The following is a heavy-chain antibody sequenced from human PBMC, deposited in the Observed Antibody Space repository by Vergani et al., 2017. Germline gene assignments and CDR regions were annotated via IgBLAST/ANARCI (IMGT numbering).Heavy chain of an antibody. Sequence: QAQLQQWGAGLLKPSETLSLTCAIYGGYFNDYWWTWIRQPPGKGLEWIGEIRHDVITHYSPSLKSRVTISIDTSTHQFSLNLRSVTAADTAVYYCARDATSGGNEWAYNLFDPWVQGILVGVSS. CDR2: IRHDVIT. V-gene: IGHV4-34*01. J-gene: IGHJ5*02. CDR1: GGYFNDYW. CDR3: ARDATSGGNEWAYNLFDP. D-gene: IGHD2-8*02.